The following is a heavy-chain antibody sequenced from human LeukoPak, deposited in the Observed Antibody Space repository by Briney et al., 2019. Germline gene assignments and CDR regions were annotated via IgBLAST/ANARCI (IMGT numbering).Heavy chain of an antibody. Sequence: GASVKVSCKASGYTFTSYYMHWGRQAPGQGLEWMGIINPSGGSTSYAQKFQGRVTMTRDMSTSTVYMELSSLRSEDTAVHYCARDGEYSSSSWLIQIDYWGQGTLVTVSS. CDR3: ARDGEYSSSSWLIQIDY. CDR2: INPSGGST. J-gene: IGHJ4*02. CDR1: GYTFTSYY. D-gene: IGHD6-6*01. V-gene: IGHV1-46*01.